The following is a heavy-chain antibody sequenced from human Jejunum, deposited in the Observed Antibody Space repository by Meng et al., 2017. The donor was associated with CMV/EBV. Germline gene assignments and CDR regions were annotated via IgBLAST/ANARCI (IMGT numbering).Heavy chain of an antibody. CDR2: AYHGGHI. CDR3: ARQLDYYDISGYSNKGY. J-gene: IGHJ4*02. Sequence: QVQLRGSSPGLVESSGTVCLTCTVSAASITSSDWWTWVRQAPGKGLEWIGEAYHGGHINYNPSLNSRVTMSVDKSKNQLSLTLTSVTAADTAIYYCARQLDYYDISGYSNKGYWGQGTLVTVSS. CDR1: AASITSSDW. V-gene: IGHV4-4*02. D-gene: IGHD3-22*01.